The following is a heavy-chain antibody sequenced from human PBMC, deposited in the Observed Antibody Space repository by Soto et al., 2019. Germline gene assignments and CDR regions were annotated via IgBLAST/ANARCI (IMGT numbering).Heavy chain of an antibody. Sequence: DVQLVESGGGLVQPGGSLRLSCAASGFTFSTNSMNWVRQAPGKGLEWVSDINSVSSTIKYADSVRGRFTISRDNAKNSLHLQMSNPRDEDTAVYYCARDRRKSGSYCDIWGQGTLVTVSS. CDR3: ARDRRKSGSYCDI. V-gene: IGHV3-48*02. CDR2: INSVSSTI. CDR1: GFTFSTNS. D-gene: IGHD1-26*01. J-gene: IGHJ3*02.